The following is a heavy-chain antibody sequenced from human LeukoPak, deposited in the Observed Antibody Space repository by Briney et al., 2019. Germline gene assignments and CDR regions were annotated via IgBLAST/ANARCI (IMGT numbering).Heavy chain of an antibody. CDR1: GFTFSSYS. CDR2: ISSSSSTI. J-gene: IGHJ3*02. V-gene: IGHV3-48*01. Sequence: GGSLRLSCAASGFTFSSYSMNWVRQAPGKGLEWVSSISSSSSTIKYADSVKGRITISRDNAKNSLYLQMNSLRVEDTAVYYCARMPKNDAFDIWGQGTMVTVSA. CDR3: ARMPKNDAFDI. D-gene: IGHD2-2*01.